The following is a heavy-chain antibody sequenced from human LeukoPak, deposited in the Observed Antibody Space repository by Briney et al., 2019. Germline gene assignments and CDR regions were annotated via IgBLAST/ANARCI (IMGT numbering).Heavy chain of an antibody. D-gene: IGHD3-9*01. CDR3: ARDYLTLLRYFDWLLSEGNWFDP. CDR2: ISAYNGNT. J-gene: IGHJ5*02. CDR1: GYTFTSYG. Sequence: ASVKLSCKASGYTFTSYGISWVRQAPGQGLEWMGWISAYNGNTNYAQKHQGRVTMTTDTSTSTAYMELRSLRSDDTAVYYCARDYLTLLRYFDWLLSEGNWFDPWGQGTLVTVSS. V-gene: IGHV1-18*01.